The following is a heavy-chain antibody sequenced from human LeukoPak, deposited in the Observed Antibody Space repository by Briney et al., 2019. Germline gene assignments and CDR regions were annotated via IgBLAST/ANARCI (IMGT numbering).Heavy chain of an antibody. V-gene: IGHV3-30*04. Sequence: PGGSLRLSCAASGFTFSSYAMHWVRQAPGKGLEWVAVISYDGSNKYYADSVKGRFTISRDNSKNTLYLQMNSLRAEDTAVYYCARDLPRFCSGGSCYQDYWGQGTLVTVSS. CDR3: ARDLPRFCSGGSCYQDY. CDR1: GFTFSSYA. J-gene: IGHJ4*02. D-gene: IGHD2-15*01. CDR2: ISYDGSNK.